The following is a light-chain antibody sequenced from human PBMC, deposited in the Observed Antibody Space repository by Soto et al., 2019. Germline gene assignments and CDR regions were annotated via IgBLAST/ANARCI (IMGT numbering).Light chain of an antibody. J-gene: IGKJ1*01. Sequence: DIVMTQSPDSLAVSLGERATINCKSSQSVLYSSNNKNYLVWYQQKPGQPPKLLIYWASTRESGVPDRFSGSGSGTDFTLTISRVEAEDVGVYYCMRGTQSPWTFGQGTKVDIK. CDR2: WAS. V-gene: IGKV4-1*01. CDR1: QSVLYSSNNKNY. CDR3: MRGTQSPWT.